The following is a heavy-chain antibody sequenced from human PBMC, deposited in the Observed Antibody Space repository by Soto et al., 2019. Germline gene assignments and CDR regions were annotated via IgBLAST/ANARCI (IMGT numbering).Heavy chain of an antibody. CDR3: ARESGGYDSSTRYGLDV. V-gene: IGHV4-31*03. Sequence: TSETLSLTCSVSGGSISSVGHYWTWIRQQPGKGLEWIGYIYYSGSTDYNPSLKSRVTISVDRSKNQFSLNLSSVTAADTAIYYCARESGGYDSSTRYGLDVWGQGTTVTVSS. D-gene: IGHD6-25*01. J-gene: IGHJ6*02. CDR2: IYYSGST. CDR1: GGSISSVGHY.